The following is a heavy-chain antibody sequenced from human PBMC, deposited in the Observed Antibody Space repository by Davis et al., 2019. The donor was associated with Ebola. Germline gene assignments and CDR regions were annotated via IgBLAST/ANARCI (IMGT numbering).Heavy chain of an antibody. V-gene: IGHV1-69*13. D-gene: IGHD6-6*01. J-gene: IGHJ6*03. Sequence: SVKVSCKASGGTFSSYAISWVRQAPGQGLEWMGGIIPIFGTANYAQKFQGRVTITADESTSTAYMELSSLRSEDTAVYYCARASGKAARPYYYYYMDVWGKGTTVTVSS. CDR3: ARASGKAARPYYYYYMDV. CDR1: GGTFSSYA. CDR2: IIPIFGTA.